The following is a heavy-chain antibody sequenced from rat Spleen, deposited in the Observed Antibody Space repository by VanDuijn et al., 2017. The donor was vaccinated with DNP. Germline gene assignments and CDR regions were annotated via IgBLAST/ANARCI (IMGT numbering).Heavy chain of an antibody. CDR1: GFTFSDYA. J-gene: IGHJ2*01. CDR2: IIYDGSSI. D-gene: IGHD3-8*01. V-gene: IGHV5-17*01. Sequence: EVLLVESDGGLVQPGRSLKLSCAASGFTFSDYAMAWVRQAPKKGLEWVATIIYDGSSIYYRDSVKGRFSLSRDNAKSTLYLQLNSLRSEDTATYYCSSNPHVRTAAPFDYWGQGVMVTVSS. CDR3: SSNPHVRTAAPFDY.